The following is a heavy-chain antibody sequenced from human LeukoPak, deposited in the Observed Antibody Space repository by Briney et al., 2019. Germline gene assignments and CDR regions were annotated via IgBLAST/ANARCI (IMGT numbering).Heavy chain of an antibody. J-gene: IGHJ4*02. CDR2: INHSGST. CDR3: ARGHGYYYDSSGYYYDY. CDR1: GGSFSGYY. D-gene: IGHD3-22*01. Sequence: PSETLSLTCAVYGGSFSGYYWSWIRQPPEKGLEWIGEINHSGSTNYNPSLKSRVTISVDTSKNQFSLKLSSVTAADTAVYYCARGHGYYYDSSGYYYDYWGQGTLVTVSS. V-gene: IGHV4-34*01.